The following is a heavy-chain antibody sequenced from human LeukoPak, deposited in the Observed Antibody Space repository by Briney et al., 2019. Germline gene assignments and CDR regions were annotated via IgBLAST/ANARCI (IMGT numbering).Heavy chain of an antibody. D-gene: IGHD2-8*01. V-gene: IGHV4-34*01. CDR1: GGSFSGYY. CDR3: ARTNVAYDTSYDY. J-gene: IGHJ4*02. CDR2: INHSGST. Sequence: PSETLSLTCAVYGGSFSGYYWSWIRQPPGKGLEWIGEINHSGSTYYTPSLKSRVTISVDTSKNQFSLKLSSVTAADTAVYYCARTNVAYDTSYDYWGQGTLVTVSS.